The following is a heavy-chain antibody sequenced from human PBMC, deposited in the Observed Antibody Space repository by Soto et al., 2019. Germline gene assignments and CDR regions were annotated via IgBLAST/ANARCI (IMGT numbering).Heavy chain of an antibody. J-gene: IGHJ4*02. CDR1: GYTFTSYA. V-gene: IGHV1-3*05. D-gene: IGHD2-21*02. Sequence: QAQLVQSGAEEKKPGASVKVSCKASGYTFTSYAMPWVRQAPGQRLEGMGWINAGNGNTKYSQKFQGRVTITRDTSASTAYMELSSLRSEDTAVYYCARSIVVVTALDYWGQGTLVTVSS. CDR3: ARSIVVVTALDY. CDR2: INAGNGNT.